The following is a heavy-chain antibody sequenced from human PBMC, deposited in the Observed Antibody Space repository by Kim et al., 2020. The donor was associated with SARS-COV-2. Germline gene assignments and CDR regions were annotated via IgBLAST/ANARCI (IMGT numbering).Heavy chain of an antibody. Sequence: GGSLRLSCAASGFSFSSYGIHWVRQAPGKGLEWVAAISYEGSNEYYADSVKGRFTISRDNSKNTLYLQMNSLRIEDTGVYYCAKGIWFGDLPFDYWGQGTLVKVSS. CDR3: AKGIWFGDLPFDY. CDR1: GFSFSSYG. V-gene: IGHV3-30*18. D-gene: IGHD3-10*01. J-gene: IGHJ4*02. CDR2: ISYEGSNE.